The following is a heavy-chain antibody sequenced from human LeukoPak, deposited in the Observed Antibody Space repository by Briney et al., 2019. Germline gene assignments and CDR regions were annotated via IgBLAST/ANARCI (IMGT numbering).Heavy chain of an antibody. CDR2: INWNGGST. D-gene: IGHD3-22*01. J-gene: IGHJ3*02. Sequence: GGSLRLSCAAFGFTFDDYGMSWVRQAPGKGLEWVSGINWNGGSTGYADSVKGRFTISRDNAKNSLYLQMNSLRAEDTALYYCARDYYDSSGYQDAFDIWGQGTMVTVSS. CDR3: ARDYYDSSGYQDAFDI. V-gene: IGHV3-20*04. CDR1: GFTFDDYG.